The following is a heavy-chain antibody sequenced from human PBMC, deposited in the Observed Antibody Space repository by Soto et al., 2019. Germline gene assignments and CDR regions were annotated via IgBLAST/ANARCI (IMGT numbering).Heavy chain of an antibody. CDR1: GFIFSDFS. V-gene: IGHV3-21*04. Sequence: GGSLRLSCAASGFIFSDFSMNWVRQAPGRGLEWVSSISSSSSYIYYADSVKGRFTISRDNAKNSLYLQMNSLRAEDTAVYYCAREAPQDTAMVFEVYGMYVCGQGTTVTVSS. J-gene: IGHJ6*02. CDR2: ISSSSSYI. CDR3: AREAPQDTAMVFEVYGMYV. D-gene: IGHD5-18*01.